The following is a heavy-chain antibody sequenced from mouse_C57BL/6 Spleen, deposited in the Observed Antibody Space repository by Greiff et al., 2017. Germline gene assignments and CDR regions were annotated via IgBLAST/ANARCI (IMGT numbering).Heavy chain of an antibody. Sequence: DVKLVESGGGLVKPGGSLKLSCAASGFTFSSYTMSWVRQTPEKRLEWVATISGGGGNTYYPDSVKGRFTISRDNAKNTLYLQMSSLRSEDTALYYCARRANWDRAWFAYWGQGTLVTVSA. D-gene: IGHD4-1*01. CDR1: GFTFSSYT. CDR3: ARRANWDRAWFAY. CDR2: ISGGGGNT. V-gene: IGHV5-9*01. J-gene: IGHJ3*01.